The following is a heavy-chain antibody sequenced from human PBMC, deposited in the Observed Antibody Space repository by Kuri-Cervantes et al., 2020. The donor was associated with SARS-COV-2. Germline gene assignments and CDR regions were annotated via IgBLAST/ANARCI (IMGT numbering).Heavy chain of an antibody. CDR1: GGTFSSYA. CDR2: IIPIFGTA. D-gene: IGHD2/OR15-2a*01. CDR3: AREEYRASFDY. J-gene: IGHJ4*02. Sequence: AVNVSCKATGGTFSSYAISWVRQAPGQGLEWMGGIIPIFGTANYAQKFQGRVTITADESTSTAYMELRSLRSDDTAVYYCAREEYRASFDYWGQGTLVTVS. V-gene: IGHV1-69*13.